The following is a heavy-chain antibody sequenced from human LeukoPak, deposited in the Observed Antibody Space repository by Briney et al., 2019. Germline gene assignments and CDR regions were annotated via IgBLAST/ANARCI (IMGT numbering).Heavy chain of an antibody. J-gene: IGHJ4*02. CDR1: GGSISSYY. CDR3: ARGTTYCGGERGCFDY. D-gene: IGHD2-21*01. Sequence: SETLSLTCTVSGGSISSYYWSWIRQPPGKGLEWIGYIYYSGSTNYSPSLKSRVTISVDTSKNQFSLMLSSMTAADTAVYYCARGTTYCGGERGCFDYWGQGTLVTVSS. V-gene: IGHV4-59*01. CDR2: IYYSGST.